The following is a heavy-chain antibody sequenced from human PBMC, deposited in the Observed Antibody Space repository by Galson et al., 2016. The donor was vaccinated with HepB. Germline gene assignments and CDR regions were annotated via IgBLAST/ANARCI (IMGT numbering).Heavy chain of an antibody. Sequence: SLRLSCAASGFTFSRYDMHWVRHVTGKGLEWVSAIGTAGDTYYPGSVKGRFTISRDNSKNTYLQMNSLRAEDTAVYYWARDSSSQWELTHWGQGTLVTVPS. V-gene: IGHV3-13*01. CDR2: IGTAGDT. D-gene: IGHD1-26*01. CDR3: ARDSSSQWELTH. J-gene: IGHJ4*02. CDR1: GFTFSRYD.